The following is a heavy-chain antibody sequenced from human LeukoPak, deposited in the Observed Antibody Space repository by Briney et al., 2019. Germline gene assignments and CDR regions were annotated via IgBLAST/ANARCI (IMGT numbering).Heavy chain of an antibody. CDR2: INHSGST. Sequence: SETLSLTCAVYGGSFSGYYWSWIRQPPGKGLEWIGEINHSGSTNYNPSLKSRVTISVDTSKNQFSLKLSSVTAADTAVYYCARLPLYYDILTGYHYLFDYWGQGTLVTVSS. D-gene: IGHD3-9*01. V-gene: IGHV4-34*01. CDR1: GGSFSGYY. J-gene: IGHJ4*02. CDR3: ARLPLYYDILTGYHYLFDY.